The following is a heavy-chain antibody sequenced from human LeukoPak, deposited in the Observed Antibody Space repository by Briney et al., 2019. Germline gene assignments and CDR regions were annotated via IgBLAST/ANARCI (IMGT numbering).Heavy chain of an antibody. CDR1: GASISSGDYY. Sequence: PSETLSLTCSVSGASISSGDYYWNWIRQPAGKGLEWIGRIYSSGKTNVNPSFESRVTMFVDPSKNQFSLNLSSVTAADTAVYFCARASDISGYSRGFQYWGQGTLITVSS. V-gene: IGHV4-61*02. D-gene: IGHD3-22*01. J-gene: IGHJ4*02. CDR2: IYSSGKT. CDR3: ARASDISGYSRGFQY.